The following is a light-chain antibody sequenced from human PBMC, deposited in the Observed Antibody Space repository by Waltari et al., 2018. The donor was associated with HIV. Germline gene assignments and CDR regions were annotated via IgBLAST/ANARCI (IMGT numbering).Light chain of an antibody. CDR1: QRVTSSS. CDR3: QHYGNSPPYT. J-gene: IGKJ2*01. Sequence: DIVLTQSPGPLSLSSGERATLSCRASQRVTSSSLSWYQQRPGQAPRLLIYATFSRATGIPDRFSGSGSGTDFTLTISRLEPEDFAVYFCQHYGNSPPYTFGQGTKLEIK. V-gene: IGKV3-20*01. CDR2: ATF.